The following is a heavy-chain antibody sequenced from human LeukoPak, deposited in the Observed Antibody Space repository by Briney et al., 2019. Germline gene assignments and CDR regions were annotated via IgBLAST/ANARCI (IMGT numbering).Heavy chain of an antibody. CDR1: GYTFTSYY. J-gene: IGHJ5*02. CDR2: INPSGGST. D-gene: IGHD1-1*01. V-gene: IGHV1-46*01. Sequence: ASVKVSCKASGYTFTSYYMHWVRQAPGQGLEWMGIINPSGGSTSYAQKFQGRVTMTRDTSTSTVYMELSSLRSKDTAVYYCARDRTVSTEDNWFDPWGQGTVVTVSS. CDR3: ARDRTVSTEDNWFDP.